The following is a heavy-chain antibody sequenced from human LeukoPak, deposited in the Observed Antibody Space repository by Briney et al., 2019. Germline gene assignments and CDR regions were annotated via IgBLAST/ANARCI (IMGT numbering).Heavy chain of an antibody. CDR1: GFTFSSYA. V-gene: IGHV3-23*01. Sequence: GGSLRLSCAASGFTFSSYAMSWVRQAPGKRLEWVSAISGSGGSTYYADSVKGRFTISRDNSKNTLYLQMNSLRAEDTAVYYCAKVYYDSSGSYYFDYWGQGTLVTVSS. J-gene: IGHJ4*02. CDR2: ISGSGGST. D-gene: IGHD3-22*01. CDR3: AKVYYDSSGSYYFDY.